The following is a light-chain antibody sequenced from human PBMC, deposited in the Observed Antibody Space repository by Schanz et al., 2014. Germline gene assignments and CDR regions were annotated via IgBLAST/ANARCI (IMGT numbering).Light chain of an antibody. CDR3: QQYTTSPGT. J-gene: IGKJ1*01. CDR2: GAS. V-gene: IGKV3-20*01. Sequence: EIVMTQSPATLSVSPGERATLSCRASHSVSSYLAWYQQKPGQAPRLIIHGASSRATGIPDRISGSGSGTDFTLTISRLEPEDFAMYYCQQYTTSPGTFGQGTKVEGK. CDR1: HSVSSY.